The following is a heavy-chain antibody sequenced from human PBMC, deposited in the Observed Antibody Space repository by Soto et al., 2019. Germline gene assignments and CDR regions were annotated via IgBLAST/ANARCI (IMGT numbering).Heavy chain of an antibody. D-gene: IGHD5-12*01. Sequence: GSLRLSWAASGFTFSSYGMHWVRQAPGKGLEWVAVISYNGSNKYYADSVKGRFTISRDNSKNTLYLQMNSLRAEDTAVYSCAKDREDGYNSQYYYYYGMDVWGQGTTVTVSS. CDR3: AKDREDGYNSQYYYYYGMDV. V-gene: IGHV3-30*18. CDR2: ISYNGSNK. J-gene: IGHJ6*02. CDR1: GFTFSSYG.